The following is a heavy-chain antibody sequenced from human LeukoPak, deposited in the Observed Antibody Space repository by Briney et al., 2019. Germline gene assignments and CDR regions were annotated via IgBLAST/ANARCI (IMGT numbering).Heavy chain of an antibody. CDR2: SYPGDSDT. CDR3: ARPHCSGRSCYFTYFDY. Sequence: GGALQTPSKGSGWRFTSYWIGRGRRLPGKGVEGRGVSYPGDSDTNYRPSVQGQVTISTDKSISTAYLQWSSLKASDTAIYYCARPHCSGRSCYFTYFDYWGQGTLVTVSS. V-gene: IGHV5-51*01. D-gene: IGHD2-15*01. J-gene: IGHJ4*02. CDR1: GWRFTSYW.